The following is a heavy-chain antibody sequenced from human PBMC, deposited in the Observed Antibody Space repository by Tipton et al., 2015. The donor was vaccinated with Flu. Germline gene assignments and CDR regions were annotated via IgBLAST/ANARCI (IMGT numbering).Heavy chain of an antibody. V-gene: IGHV4-34*01. D-gene: IGHD3-10*01. CDR2: INHRGST. CDR1: GGSFSGYY. J-gene: IGHJ5*02. CDR3: VRGEGSSSGRWFDP. Sequence: TLSLTCAVYGGSFSGYYWSWIRQPPGKGLEYIGEINHRGSTNYNPSLKSRVTISADTSKNQFSLKLTYVTAADTAVYYCVRGEGSSSGRWFDPWGRGTLVTVSS.